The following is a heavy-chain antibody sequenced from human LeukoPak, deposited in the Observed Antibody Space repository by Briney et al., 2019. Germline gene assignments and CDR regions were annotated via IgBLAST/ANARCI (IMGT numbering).Heavy chain of an antibody. Sequence: ASVKVSCKASGYTFTSYGINWVRQATGQGLEWMGWMNPNSGNTGYAQKFQGRVTMTRNTSISTAYMELSSLGSEDTAAYYCARGSVTMVRGVIKNWFDPWGQGTLVTVSS. V-gene: IGHV1-8*01. CDR1: GYTFTSYG. D-gene: IGHD3-10*01. CDR2: MNPNSGNT. CDR3: ARGSVTMVRGVIKNWFDP. J-gene: IGHJ5*02.